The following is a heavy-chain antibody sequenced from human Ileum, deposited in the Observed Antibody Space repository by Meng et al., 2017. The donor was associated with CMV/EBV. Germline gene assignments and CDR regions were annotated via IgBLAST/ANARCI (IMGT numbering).Heavy chain of an antibody. CDR3: VRDPDIVIEPGAAGEFEY. CDR2: IPYDGGDK. J-gene: IGHJ4*02. D-gene: IGHD2-2*01. CDR1: GFTFRSYT. Sequence: GGSLRLSCVASGFTFRSYTMHWVRQAPGKGLEWVAVIPYDGGDKYYVDSVKGRFTISRDNSKDTLYLQMNRLRGDDTAVYYCVRDPDIVIEPGAAGEFEYWGQGTLVTVSS. V-gene: IGHV3-30*04.